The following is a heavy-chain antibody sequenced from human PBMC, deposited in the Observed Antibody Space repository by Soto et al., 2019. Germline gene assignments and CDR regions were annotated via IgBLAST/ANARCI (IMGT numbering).Heavy chain of an antibody. D-gene: IGHD3-9*01. CDR2: IYYSGST. CDR1: GGSISSGGYY. Sequence: PSDTLSLTCTVSGGSISSGGYYWSWIRQHPGKGLECIGYIYYSGSTYYNPSLKSRVTISVDTSKNQFSLKLSSVTAADTAVYYCARAGLLRYFDWLSTSFDYWGQGTLVTVSS. V-gene: IGHV4-31*03. CDR3: ARAGLLRYFDWLSTSFDY. J-gene: IGHJ4*02.